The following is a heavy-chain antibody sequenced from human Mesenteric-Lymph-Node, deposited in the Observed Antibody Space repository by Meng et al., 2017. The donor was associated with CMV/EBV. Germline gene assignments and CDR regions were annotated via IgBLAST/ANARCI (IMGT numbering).Heavy chain of an antibody. CDR1: GFTFSSYA. J-gene: IGHJ4*02. V-gene: IGHV3-30-3*01. CDR2: ISYDGSNK. CDR3: AREGAFRYGSGSYSYFFDY. Sequence: GESLKISCAASGFTFSSYAMHWVRQAPGKGLEWVAVISYDGSNKYYADSVKGRFTISRDNAKNSLYLQMNSLRVEDTAVYYCAREGAFRYGSGSYSYFFDYWGQGTLVTVSS. D-gene: IGHD3-10*01.